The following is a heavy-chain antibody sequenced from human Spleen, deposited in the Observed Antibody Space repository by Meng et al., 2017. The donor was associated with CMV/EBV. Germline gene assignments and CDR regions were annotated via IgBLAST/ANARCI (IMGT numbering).Heavy chain of an antibody. J-gene: IGHJ1*01. CDR2: ISGSGGST. V-gene: IGHV3-23*01. Sequence: AASGFTFISYAMSWYRQAPGKGLAWVSGISGSGGSTYYADSVKGRFTISRDNSKNTLYLQMNSLRAEDTAVYYCAKDIGTGYSPFQNWGQGTLVTVSS. D-gene: IGHD1-1*01. CDR1: GFTFISYA. CDR3: AKDIGTGYSPFQN.